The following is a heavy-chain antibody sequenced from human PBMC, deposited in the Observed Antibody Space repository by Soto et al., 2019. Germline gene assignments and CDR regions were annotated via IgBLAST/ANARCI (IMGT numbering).Heavy chain of an antibody. Sequence: AASVKVSCKASGYTFTSYAMHWVRQAPGQRLEWMGWINAGNGNTKYSQKFQGRVTITRDTSASTAYMELSSLRSEDTAVYYCARSIVGVTAADYWGQGTLVTVSS. CDR2: INAGNGNT. D-gene: IGHD2-21*02. CDR3: ARSIVGVTAADY. V-gene: IGHV1-3*01. J-gene: IGHJ4*02. CDR1: GYTFTSYA.